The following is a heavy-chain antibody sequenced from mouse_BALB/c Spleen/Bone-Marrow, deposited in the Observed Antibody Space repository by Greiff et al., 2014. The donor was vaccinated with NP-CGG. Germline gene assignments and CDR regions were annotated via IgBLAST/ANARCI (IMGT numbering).Heavy chain of an antibody. D-gene: IGHD2-2*01. V-gene: IGHV1S16*01. Sequence: VQLQESGAELVKPGASVKLSCKASGYTFTSYYMYWVKQRPGQGLEWIGEINPSNGGADFNEKFKIKATPTVDKSSSTAYMQLSSLTSEDSAVYYCTTSRGYNWFAYWGQGTLVTVSA. CDR2: INPSNGGA. CDR1: GYTFTSYY. J-gene: IGHJ3*01. CDR3: TTSRGYNWFAY.